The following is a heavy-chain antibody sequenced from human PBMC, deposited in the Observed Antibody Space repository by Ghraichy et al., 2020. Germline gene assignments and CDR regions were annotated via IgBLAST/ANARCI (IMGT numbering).Heavy chain of an antibody. V-gene: IGHV3-21*01. CDR3: ARDLSTVNYYYYYGMDV. CDR1: GFIFSSYS. CDR2: INSSSSYI. J-gene: IGHJ6*02. Sequence: GGSLRLSCATSGFIFSSYSMNWVRQAPGKGLEWVSSINSSSSYIYYADSVKGRFTISIDNAKNSLYLQMNSLRAEDTAVYYCARDLSTVNYYYYYGMDVWGQGTTVTVSS. D-gene: IGHD4-17*01.